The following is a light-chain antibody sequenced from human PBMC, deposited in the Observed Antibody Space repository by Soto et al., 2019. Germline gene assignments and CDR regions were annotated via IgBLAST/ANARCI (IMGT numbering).Light chain of an antibody. J-gene: IGKJ2*01. CDR3: RQYYSSPYT. Sequence: DIQMTQSPSSLSASIGDRVTITCRASQSVTSNLNWYQQKFGETPKLLMYAASNLQGGVPSRFSGSGSGTDFTLTISSLQPEDFATYYCRQYYSSPYTFGQGTKLEV. CDR1: QSVTSN. CDR2: AAS. V-gene: IGKV1-39*01.